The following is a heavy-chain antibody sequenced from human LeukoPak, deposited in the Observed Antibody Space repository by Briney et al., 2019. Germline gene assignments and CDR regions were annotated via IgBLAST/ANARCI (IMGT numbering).Heavy chain of an antibody. Sequence: GASVKVSCTASGYTFTSYGISWVRQAPGQGLEWMGWISAYNGNTNYAQKLQGRVTMTTDTSTSTAYMELRSLRSDDTAVYYCARDPDYYDFWSGSFIAGGVSDYWGQGTLVTVSS. CDR1: GYTFTSYG. CDR3: ARDPDYYDFWSGSFIAGGVSDY. CDR2: ISAYNGNT. D-gene: IGHD3-3*01. J-gene: IGHJ4*02. V-gene: IGHV1-18*01.